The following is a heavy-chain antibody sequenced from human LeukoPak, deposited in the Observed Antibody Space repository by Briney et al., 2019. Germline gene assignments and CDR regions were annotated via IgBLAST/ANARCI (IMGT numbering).Heavy chain of an antibody. CDR2: INPSGGST. CDR3: ARGLRDSGSYYTDY. V-gene: IGHV1-8*02. D-gene: IGHD1-26*01. J-gene: IGHJ4*02. Sequence: ASVKVSCKASGYTFTSYGISWVRQAPGQGLEWMGIINPSGGSTSYAQKFQGRVTMTRNTSISTAYMELSSLRSEDTAVYYCARGLRDSGSYYTDYWGQGTLVTVSS. CDR1: GYTFTSYG.